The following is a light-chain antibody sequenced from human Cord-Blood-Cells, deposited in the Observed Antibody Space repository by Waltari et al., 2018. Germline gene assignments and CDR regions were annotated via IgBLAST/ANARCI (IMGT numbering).Light chain of an antibody. J-gene: IGLJ1*01. Sequence: QSALTQPASVSGSPGQSITISCTGTSSDVGGYNYVSWYQQHPGKAPKLMIYEVSNRPSGVGNRFSGSKSGNTASLTISGLQAEDEADYYCSSYTSSSTLYVFGTGTKVTVL. CDR1: SSDVGGYNY. CDR3: SSYTSSSTLYV. V-gene: IGLV2-14*01. CDR2: EVS.